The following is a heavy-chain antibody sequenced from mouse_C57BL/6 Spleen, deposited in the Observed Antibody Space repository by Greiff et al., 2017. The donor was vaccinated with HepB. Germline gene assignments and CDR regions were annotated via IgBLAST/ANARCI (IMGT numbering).Heavy chain of an antibody. CDR2: IYPGDGDT. Sequence: QVQLQQSGAELVKPGASVKISCKASGYAFSSYWMNWVKQRPGKGLEWIGQIYPGDGDTNYNGKFKGKATLTADKSSSTAYMQLSSLTSEDSAVYFCARRYSNYWMDYWGQGTSVTVSS. J-gene: IGHJ4*01. V-gene: IGHV1-80*01. CDR1: GYAFSSYW. CDR3: ARRYSNYWMDY. D-gene: IGHD2-5*01.